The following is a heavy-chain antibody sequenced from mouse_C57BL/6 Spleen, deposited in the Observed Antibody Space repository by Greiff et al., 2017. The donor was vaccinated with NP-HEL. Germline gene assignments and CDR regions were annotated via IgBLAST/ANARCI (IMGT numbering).Heavy chain of an antibody. CDR1: GFTFSDYG. J-gene: IGHJ2*01. CDR3: ARHGSSYDY. CDR2: ISSGCSTI. Sequence: EVQGVESGGGLVKPGGSLKLSCAASGFTFSDYGMHWVRQAPEKGLEWVAYISSGCSTIYYADTVTGRFTISRDNAKNTLFMQMTSLRSEDTAMYYCARHGSSYDYWGQGTTLTVSS. V-gene: IGHV5-17*01. D-gene: IGHD1-1*01.